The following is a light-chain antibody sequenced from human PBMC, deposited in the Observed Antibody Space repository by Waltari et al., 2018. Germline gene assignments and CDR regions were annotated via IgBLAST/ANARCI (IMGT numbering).Light chain of an antibody. CDR3: QTWGTGIQV. J-gene: IGLJ2*01. V-gene: IGLV4-69*02. Sequence: QLVLTQSPSASASLGASVKLTCTLSSGHTTYAIAWHQQQPEKGPRYLMKLNSDGSHSKGDGIPDRFSGSRSGAEYYLTISSLQSEDEADYYCQTWGTGIQVFGGGTKLTVL. CDR2: LNSDGSH. CDR1: SGHTTYA.